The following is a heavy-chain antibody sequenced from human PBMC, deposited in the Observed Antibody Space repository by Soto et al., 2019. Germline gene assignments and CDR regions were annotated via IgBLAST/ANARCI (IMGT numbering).Heavy chain of an antibody. V-gene: IGHV3-7*04. CDR1: GFTFSSYW. D-gene: IGHD3-22*01. CDR2: IKQDGSEK. CDR3: ARFYYDSSGYLPSPYYYYYGMDV. Sequence: GGSLRLSCAASGFTFSSYWMSWVRQAPGEGLEWVANIKQDGSEKYYVDSVKGRFTISRDNAKNSLYLQMNSLRAEDTAVYYCARFYYDSSGYLPSPYYYYYGMDVWGQGTTVTVSS. J-gene: IGHJ6*02.